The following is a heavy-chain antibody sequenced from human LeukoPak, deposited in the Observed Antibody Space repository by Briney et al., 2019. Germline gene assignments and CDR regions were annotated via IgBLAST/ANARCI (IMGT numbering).Heavy chain of an antibody. CDR3: ATIAARPHYYYYYMDV. V-gene: IGHV1-24*01. CDR1: GYTLTELS. D-gene: IGHD6-6*01. J-gene: IGHJ6*03. Sequence: ASVKVSCKVSGYTLTELSMHWVRQAPGKGLEWMGGFDPEDGETIYAQKFQGRVTMTEDTSTDTAYMELSSLRSEDTAVYYCATIAARPHYYYYYMDVWGKGTTVTISS. CDR2: FDPEDGET.